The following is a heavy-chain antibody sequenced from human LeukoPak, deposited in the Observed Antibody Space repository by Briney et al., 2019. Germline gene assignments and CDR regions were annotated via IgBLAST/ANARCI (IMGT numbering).Heavy chain of an antibody. D-gene: IGHD6-13*01. Sequence: ASVKVSCKASGFTFTGYYLHWVRQAPGQGFEWMGWINPISGGTHYAQKFQGRVTLTRDTSISTAYMELSRLRSDDTAVYYCASVIAAAGTRNWYFDLWGRGTLVTVSS. CDR2: INPISGGT. J-gene: IGHJ2*01. CDR1: GFTFTGYY. V-gene: IGHV1-2*02. CDR3: ASVIAAAGTRNWYFDL.